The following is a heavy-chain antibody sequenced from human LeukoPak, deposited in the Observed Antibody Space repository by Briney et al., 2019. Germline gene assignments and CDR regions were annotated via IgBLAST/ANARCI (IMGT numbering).Heavy chain of an antibody. CDR3: GRGHWGIDY. D-gene: IGHD7-27*01. V-gene: IGHV3-11*04. Sequence: GGSLRLSCAASGLTFSDHYMSWFRQAPGKGLEWISYITNSGTDMEYADSVKGRFTISRDNAKNSLFLQMNSLRAEDTAVYLCGRGHWGIDYWGQGTLVTVSS. J-gene: IGHJ4*02. CDR2: ITNSGTDM. CDR1: GLTFSDHY.